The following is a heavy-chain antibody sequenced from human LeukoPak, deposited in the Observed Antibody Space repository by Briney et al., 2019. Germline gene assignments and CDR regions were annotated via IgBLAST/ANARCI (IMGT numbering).Heavy chain of an antibody. V-gene: IGHV3-23*01. D-gene: IGHD2-15*01. Sequence: GGSLRLSCAASGFTFSSYAMTWVRQAPGKGLEWVSAISGSGGSTYYADSVQGRFTISRDHSKNTLYLQMNRLRADDPALYYCAKDLRDCRRGSCYSSDYWGQGTLVTVSS. CDR1: GFTFSSYA. CDR2: ISGSGGST. CDR3: AKDLRDCRRGSCYSSDY. J-gene: IGHJ4*02.